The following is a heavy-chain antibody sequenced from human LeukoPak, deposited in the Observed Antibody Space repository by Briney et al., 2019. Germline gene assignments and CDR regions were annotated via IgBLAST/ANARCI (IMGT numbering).Heavy chain of an antibody. Sequence: GGSLRLSCAASGFTLSDYYMSWIRQAPGKGLEWVSYISSSGSTIYYADSVKGRFTISRDNAKNSLYLQMNSLRAEDTAVYYCARDPTEGVPMDVWGQGTTVTVSS. CDR2: ISSSGSTI. CDR3: ARDPTEGVPMDV. CDR1: GFTLSDYY. J-gene: IGHJ6*02. D-gene: IGHD3-10*01. V-gene: IGHV3-11*01.